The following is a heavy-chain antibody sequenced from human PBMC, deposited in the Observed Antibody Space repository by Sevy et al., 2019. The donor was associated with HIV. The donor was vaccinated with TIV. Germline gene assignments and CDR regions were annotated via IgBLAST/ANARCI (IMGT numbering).Heavy chain of an antibody. CDR1: GFTFSKYS. CDR3: AREGCTKPHDY. CDR2: LSFGCGEI. D-gene: IGHD2-8*01. J-gene: IGHJ4*02. Sequence: GGSLRLSCVASGFTFSKYSMSWVRQPPVKGLEWVSTLSFGCGEINYADSVKGRFTISRDNSKSSVYLQMNNLRPEDTAVYYCAREGCTKPHDYWGQGTLVTVSS. V-gene: IGHV3-23*01.